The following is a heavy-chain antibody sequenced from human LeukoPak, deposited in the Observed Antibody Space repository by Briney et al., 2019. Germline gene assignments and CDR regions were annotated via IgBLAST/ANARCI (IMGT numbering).Heavy chain of an antibody. Sequence: GGSLRLSCAASGFTFSSYAMSWVRQAPGKGLEWVAVISYDGSNKYYADSVKGRFTISRDNAENSLYLQMNSLRVEDTAFYYCARDLAYSRLDYWGQGMLVTVSS. CDR3: ARDLAYSRLDY. D-gene: IGHD5-18*01. J-gene: IGHJ4*02. V-gene: IGHV3-30*03. CDR2: ISYDGSNK. CDR1: GFTFSSYA.